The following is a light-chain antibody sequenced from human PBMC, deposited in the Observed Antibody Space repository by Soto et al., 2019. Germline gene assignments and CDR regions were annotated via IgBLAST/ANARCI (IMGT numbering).Light chain of an antibody. CDR2: EVS. CDR1: SSDVGGYNY. J-gene: IGLJ2*01. Sequence: QSVLTQPPSASGSPGQSVTISCTGTSSDVGGYNYVSWYQQHPGKAPTLMIYEVSKRPSGVPDRFSGSKSGNTASLTVSGLQAEEEADYYCSSYAGSKGVFGGGTKLTVL. CDR3: SSYAGSKGV. V-gene: IGLV2-8*01.